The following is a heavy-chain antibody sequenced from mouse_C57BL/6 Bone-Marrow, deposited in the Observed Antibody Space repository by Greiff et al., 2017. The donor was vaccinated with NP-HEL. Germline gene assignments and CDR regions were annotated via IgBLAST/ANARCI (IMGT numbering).Heavy chain of an antibody. V-gene: IGHV5-6*01. Sequence: EVQLVESGGDLVKPGGSLKLSCAASGFTFSSYGMSWVRQTPDKRLEWVATISSGGSYTYYPDSVKGRFTISRDNAKNTLYLQMSSLKSEDTAMYYCARQRSTTVVEGYYYAMDYWGQGTSVTVSS. D-gene: IGHD1-1*01. CDR3: ARQRSTTVVEGYYYAMDY. CDR2: ISSGGSYT. J-gene: IGHJ4*01. CDR1: GFTFSSYG.